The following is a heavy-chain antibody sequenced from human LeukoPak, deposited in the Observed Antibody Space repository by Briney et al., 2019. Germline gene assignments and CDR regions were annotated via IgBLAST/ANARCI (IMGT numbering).Heavy chain of an antibody. CDR3: ARGADTHFDY. Sequence: GGSLRLSCAASGFTFSNYDMHWVRQATGKGLEWVSAMGTAGDTYYQGSVRGRFTMSRENAKNSLYLQMNSLTAGDTAVYYCARGADTHFDYWGQGIVVTVSS. D-gene: IGHD2-15*01. CDR2: MGTAGDT. V-gene: IGHV3-13*04. J-gene: IGHJ4*02. CDR1: GFTFSNYD.